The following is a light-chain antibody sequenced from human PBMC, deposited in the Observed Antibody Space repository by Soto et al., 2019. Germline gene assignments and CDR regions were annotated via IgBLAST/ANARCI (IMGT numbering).Light chain of an antibody. J-gene: IGLJ2*01. V-gene: IGLV3-25*03. CDR1: ALPKQY. CDR2: KDI. Sequence: SYELTQPPSVSMSPGQTARITCSGDALPKQYAYWYQEKPGQAPVLVIYKDIERPSGIPERFSGSNSGTTVTLTISGVQAEDEADYYCQSADSSGTYVVFGGGTKLTVL. CDR3: QSADSSGTYVV.